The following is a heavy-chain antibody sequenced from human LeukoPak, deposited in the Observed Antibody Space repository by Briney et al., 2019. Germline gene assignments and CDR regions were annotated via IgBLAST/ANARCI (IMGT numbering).Heavy chain of an antibody. J-gene: IGHJ5*02. CDR3: AKWGHDYSNHGWFDP. CDR2: ISGSGGST. CDR1: GFTFSSYA. D-gene: IGHD4-11*01. V-gene: IGHV3-23*01. Sequence: GGSLRLSCAAPGFTFSSYAMSWVRQAPGKGLEWVSAISGSGGSTYYADSVRGRFTISRDNSKNTLYLQMNSLRAEDTAVYYCAKWGHDYSNHGWFDPWGQGTLVTVSS.